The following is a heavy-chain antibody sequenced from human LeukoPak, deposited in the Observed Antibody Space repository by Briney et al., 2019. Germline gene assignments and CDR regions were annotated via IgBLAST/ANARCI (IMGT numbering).Heavy chain of an antibody. D-gene: IGHD1-26*01. J-gene: IGHJ5*02. Sequence: SETLSLSCTVSGGSVSSGSYYWTWIRQPPGRGLEWIGYINYSGSTNYNPSLKSRVTISVDTSKNHFSLKLNSVTAADTAVYYCARRSPDWFDPWGQGTLVTVSS. CDR2: INYSGST. V-gene: IGHV4-61*03. CDR3: ARRSPDWFDP. CDR1: GGSVSSGSYY.